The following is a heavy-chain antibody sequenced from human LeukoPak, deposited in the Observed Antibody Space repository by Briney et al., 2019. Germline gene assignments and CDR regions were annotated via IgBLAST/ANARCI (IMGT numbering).Heavy chain of an antibody. CDR1: GFTFSTYA. CDR3: AKDLYGSGKIGYFDY. J-gene: IGHJ4*02. Sequence: GGSLRLFCAASGFTFSTYAMTWVRQAPGKGLEWVSSISTSGGTTYYADSVKGRFTISRDSSKNTLYLQMNSLRAEDTAVYYCAKDLYGSGKIGYFDYWGQGTLVTVSS. D-gene: IGHD3-10*01. V-gene: IGHV3-23*01. CDR2: ISTSGGTT.